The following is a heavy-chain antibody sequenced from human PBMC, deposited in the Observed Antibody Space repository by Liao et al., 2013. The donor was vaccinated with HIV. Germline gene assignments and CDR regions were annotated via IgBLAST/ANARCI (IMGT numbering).Heavy chain of an antibody. CDR1: GGSIRSDTSY. CDR3: AREAYNSYLDV. V-gene: IGHV4-39*07. J-gene: IGHJ6*03. CDR2: VTYSGIT. Sequence: QLQLQESGPGLVRPSETLSLTCAVSGGSIRSDTSYWAWIRQSPGRGLQWIGHVTYSGITFYNPALQSRPTISVDPSKNQFSLDVTAVTAADTARYFCAREAYNSYLDVWGEGTTVTVS.